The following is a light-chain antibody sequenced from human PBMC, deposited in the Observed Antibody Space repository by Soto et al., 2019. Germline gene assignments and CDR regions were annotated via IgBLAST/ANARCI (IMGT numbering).Light chain of an antibody. CDR3: QHYYEQPLT. Sequence: EIVMTQSPATLSVSPGEKATVSCRASQSVSSNLAWYQQKPGQAPRLLISGGTSRTAGIPARFSGIGSGTEFTLTISRLQSDDSALYYCQHYYEQPLTFGGGTKVEIK. CDR1: QSVSSN. V-gene: IGKV3-15*01. CDR2: GGT. J-gene: IGKJ4*02.